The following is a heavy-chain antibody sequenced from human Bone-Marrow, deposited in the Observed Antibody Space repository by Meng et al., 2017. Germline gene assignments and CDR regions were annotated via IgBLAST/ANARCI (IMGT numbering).Heavy chain of an antibody. Sequence: QGELPESRPGLGEPSKTLSLTCIVSGGSISSGNHYWSWIRQPPGKGLEYIGYIYYSGSTYYTPSLKSRVIISVDTSKNQFSLRLNSVTAADTAVYYCASLYGDSSVWYLDLWGRGTLVTVSS. CDR1: GGSISSGNHY. V-gene: IGHV4-30-4*01. D-gene: IGHD4-17*01. CDR2: IYYSGST. J-gene: IGHJ2*01. CDR3: ASLYGDSSVWYLDL.